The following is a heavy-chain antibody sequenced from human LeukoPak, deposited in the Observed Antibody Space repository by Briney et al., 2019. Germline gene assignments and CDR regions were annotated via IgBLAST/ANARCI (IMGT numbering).Heavy chain of an antibody. V-gene: IGHV3-53*01. CDR2: IYSGGNT. CDR1: GLTVSSNC. CDR3: ARDTASLWDPMDV. J-gene: IGHJ6*03. D-gene: IGHD5-18*01. Sequence: GGSLRLSCAASGLTVSSNCMSWVRQAPGKGLEWVSFIYSGGNTYYADSVKGRFTISRDNAKNSLYLQMNSLRAEDTAIYYCARDTASLWDPMDVWGKGTTVTISS.